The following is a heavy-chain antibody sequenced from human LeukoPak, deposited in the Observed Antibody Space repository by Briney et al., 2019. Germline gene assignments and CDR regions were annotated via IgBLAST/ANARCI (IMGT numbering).Heavy chain of an antibody. Sequence: SETLSLTCAVYGGSFSGYYWSWIRQPPGKGLEWIGEINHSGSANYNPSLKSRVTISVDTSKNQFSLKLSSVTAADTAVYYCARIARGVADYWGQGTLVTVSS. V-gene: IGHV4-34*01. J-gene: IGHJ4*02. CDR3: ARIARGVADY. CDR1: GGSFSGYY. D-gene: IGHD3-3*01. CDR2: INHSGSA.